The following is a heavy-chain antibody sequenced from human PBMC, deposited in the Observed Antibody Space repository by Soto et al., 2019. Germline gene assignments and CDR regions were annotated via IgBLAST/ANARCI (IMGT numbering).Heavy chain of an antibody. CDR3: ARDLLCGGDCYLTGWAFDI. D-gene: IGHD2-21*01. Sequence: GGSLRLSCAASGFTFSSYSMNWVRQAPGKGLEWVSSISSSSSYIYYADSVKGRFTISRDNAKNSLYLQMNSLRAEDTAVYYCARDLLCGGDCYLTGWAFDIWGQGTMVTVSS. CDR2: ISSSSSYI. J-gene: IGHJ3*02. CDR1: GFTFSSYS. V-gene: IGHV3-21*01.